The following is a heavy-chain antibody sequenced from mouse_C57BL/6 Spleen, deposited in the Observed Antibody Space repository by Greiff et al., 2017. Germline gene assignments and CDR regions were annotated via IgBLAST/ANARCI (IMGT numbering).Heavy chain of an antibody. Sequence: VQLQQSGAELARPGASVKLSCKASGYTFTSYGISWVKQRTGQGLEWIGEIYPRSGNTYYNEKFKGKATLTADKSSSTAYMELRRLTSEDSAGYFCATYGYDEEDYYAMDYWGQGTSVTVSS. V-gene: IGHV1-81*01. CDR2: IYPRSGNT. CDR3: ATYGYDEEDYYAMDY. J-gene: IGHJ4*01. D-gene: IGHD2-2*01. CDR1: GYTFTSYG.